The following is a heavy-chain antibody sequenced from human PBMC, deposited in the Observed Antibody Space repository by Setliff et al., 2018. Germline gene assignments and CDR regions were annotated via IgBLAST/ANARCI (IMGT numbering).Heavy chain of an antibody. V-gene: IGHV4-39*01. CDR3: ARHKSNGSGSYPSLYMDV. CDR2: IYYSGST. J-gene: IGHJ6*03. CDR1: GGSISSSNYY. D-gene: IGHD3-10*01. Sequence: PSETLSLTCRVSGGSISSSNYYWGLIRQPPGKGLEWVATIYYSGSTYSNPSLKSRLIISVDAPDNQFSVKLSSVTAADTAVYYCARHKSNGSGSYPSLYMDVWGKGIMVTVSS.